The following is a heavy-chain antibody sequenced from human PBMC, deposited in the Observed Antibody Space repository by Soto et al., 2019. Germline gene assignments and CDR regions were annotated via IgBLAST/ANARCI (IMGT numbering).Heavy chain of an antibody. CDR3: AHAYGGRSLY. D-gene: IGHD1-26*01. J-gene: IGHJ4*02. CDR2: IYWDDSK. Sequence: QITLKESGPTLVKPTQTLTLTCTLSGFSLTTDRVGVGWIRQPPGEALEWLAVIYWDDSKTYRPFLESRLTITKDTSKNQVALTMTNMDSLDTATYYCAHAYGGRSLYWGQGTLVTVSS. V-gene: IGHV2-5*02. CDR1: GFSLTTDRVG.